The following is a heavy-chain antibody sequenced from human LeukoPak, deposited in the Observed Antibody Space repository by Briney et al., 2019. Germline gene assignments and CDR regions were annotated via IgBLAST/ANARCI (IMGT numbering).Heavy chain of an antibody. CDR2: ISSSGGST. J-gene: IGHJ4*02. V-gene: IGHV3-23*01. CDR1: GFTFSSYA. CDR3: AKGDKNTNADY. Sequence: GGSLRLSCAASGFTFSSYAMSWVRQAPEKGLEWVSAISSSGGSTYYAGSVKGRFTISRDNSNHTLYLQMNSLRAEDTAIYYCAKGDKNTNADYWGQGTLVTVSS. D-gene: IGHD2-2*01.